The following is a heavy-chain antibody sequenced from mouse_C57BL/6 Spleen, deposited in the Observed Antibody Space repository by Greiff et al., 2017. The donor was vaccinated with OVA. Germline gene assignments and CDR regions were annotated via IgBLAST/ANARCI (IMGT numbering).Heavy chain of an antibody. D-gene: IGHD2-5*01. CDR1: GYSITSGYY. CDR2: ISYDGSN. Sequence: EVKVEESGPGLVKPSQSLSLTCSVTGYSITSGYYWNWIRQFPGNKLEWMGYISYDGSNNYNPSLKNRISITRDTSKNQFFLKLNSVTTEDTATYYCARDSNYRYYFDYWGQGTTLTVSS. CDR3: ARDSNYRYYFDY. V-gene: IGHV3-6*01. J-gene: IGHJ2*01.